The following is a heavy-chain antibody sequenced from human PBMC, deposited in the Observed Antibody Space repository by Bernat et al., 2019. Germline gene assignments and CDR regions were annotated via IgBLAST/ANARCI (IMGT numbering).Heavy chain of an antibody. Sequence: VQLLESGGGLVQPGGSLRLSCAASGLTFSDYYMSWIRKAPGKGLEWVSYISSSSSSSTYADSVKGRFTISRDDAKNSLYLQMNSLRAEDTAVYYCARDVTVWGQGTLVTVSS. CDR1: GLTFSDYY. D-gene: IGHD4-17*01. V-gene: IGHV3-11*01. J-gene: IGHJ4*02. CDR2: ISSSSSSS. CDR3: ARDVTV.